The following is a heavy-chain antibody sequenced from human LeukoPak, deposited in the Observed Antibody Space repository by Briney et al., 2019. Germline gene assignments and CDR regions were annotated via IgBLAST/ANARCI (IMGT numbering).Heavy chain of an antibody. CDR2: IYYSGST. Sequence: SETLSLTCTVSGGSISSGDYYWSWIRQPPGKGLEWIGYIYYSGSTYYNPSLKSRVTISVDTSKNQFSLKLSSVTAADTAVYYCARLHDYGDFVDYWGQGTLVTVSS. V-gene: IGHV4-30-4*01. CDR1: GGSISSGDYY. D-gene: IGHD4-17*01. J-gene: IGHJ4*02. CDR3: ARLHDYGDFVDY.